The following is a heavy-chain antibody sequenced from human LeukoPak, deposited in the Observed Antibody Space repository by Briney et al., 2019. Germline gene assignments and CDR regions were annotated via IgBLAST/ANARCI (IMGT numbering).Heavy chain of an antibody. V-gene: IGHV3-23*01. D-gene: IGHD2-2*01. J-gene: IGHJ6*02. CDR3: AKAHSPYCSSTSCYSASYYYYYGMDV. CDR2: ISGSGGST. Sequence: GGSLRLSCAASGFTFSSYAMSWVRQAPGKGLEWVSAISGSGGSTYYAGSVKGRFTISRDNSKNTLYLQMNSLRAEDTAVYYCAKAHSPYCSSTSCYSASYYYYYGMDVWGQGTTVTVSS. CDR1: GFTFSSYA.